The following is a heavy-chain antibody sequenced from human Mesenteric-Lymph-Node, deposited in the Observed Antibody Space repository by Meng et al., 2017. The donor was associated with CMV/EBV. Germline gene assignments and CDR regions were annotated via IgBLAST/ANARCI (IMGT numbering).Heavy chain of an antibody. Sequence: GESLKISCAASGFIFSSYAMSWVRQAPGKGLEWVSAISGSGGSTYYADSVKGRFTISRDDSKNTLYLQMNSLRAEDTAVYYCAKDNAYSGSYLLDYWGQGTLVTVSS. CDR2: ISGSGGST. V-gene: IGHV3-23*01. J-gene: IGHJ4*02. D-gene: IGHD1-26*01. CDR3: AKDNAYSGSYLLDY. CDR1: GFIFSSYA.